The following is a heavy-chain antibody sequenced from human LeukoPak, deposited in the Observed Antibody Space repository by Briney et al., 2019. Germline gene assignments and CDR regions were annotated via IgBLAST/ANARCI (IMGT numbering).Heavy chain of an antibody. V-gene: IGHV4-31*03. D-gene: IGHD5-24*01. CDR3: ARAHFRRDGYNHFDY. Sequence: PSETLSLTCTVSGGSISSGGYHWSRIRQHPGKGLEYIAYIDYSGSTYYNPSLQRRVTISVDSSKNQFSLKLSSVTAADTAVYYCARAHFRRDGYNHFDYWGQGTLVTVSS. CDR1: GGSISSGGYH. J-gene: IGHJ4*02. CDR2: IDYSGST.